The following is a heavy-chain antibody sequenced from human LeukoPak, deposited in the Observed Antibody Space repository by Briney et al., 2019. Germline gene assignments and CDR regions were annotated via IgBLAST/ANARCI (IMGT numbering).Heavy chain of an antibody. D-gene: IGHD3-10*01. CDR3: ARGDLWLGH. CDR1: GFIFSSYW. Sequence: GGSLRLSCATSGFIFSSYWMCWVCQAPGKGLEWVANIKSDGSEEYYGDSVKGRFTISRDNAKNSLYLQMSSLRVEDTAVYYCARGDLWLGHWGQGSLVTVSS. J-gene: IGHJ4*02. V-gene: IGHV3-7*01. CDR2: IKSDGSEE.